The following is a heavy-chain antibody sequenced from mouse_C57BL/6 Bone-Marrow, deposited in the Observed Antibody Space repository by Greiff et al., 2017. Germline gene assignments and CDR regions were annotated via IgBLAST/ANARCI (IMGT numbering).Heavy chain of an antibody. CDR2: SRNKANDYPT. Sequence: EVKLVESGGGLVQSGRSLRLSCATTGFTFSDFYMEWVRQAPGKGLEWIAASRNKANDYPTEYSASVKVRFIVSRDTSPSSLYRQMNALRAEDTAMYYCARDAPFYCYGSSYVDWYFDVWGTGTTVTVSS. CDR3: ARDAPFYCYGSSYVDWYFDV. D-gene: IGHD1-1*01. CDR1: GFTFSDFY. J-gene: IGHJ1*03. V-gene: IGHV7-1*01.